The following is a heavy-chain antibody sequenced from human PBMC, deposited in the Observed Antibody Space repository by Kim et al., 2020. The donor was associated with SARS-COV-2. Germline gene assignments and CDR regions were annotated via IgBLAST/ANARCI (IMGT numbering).Heavy chain of an antibody. J-gene: IGHJ4*02. Sequence: GGSLRLSCAASGFTFSSYSMNWVRQAPGKGLEWVSSISSSSSYIYYADSVKGRFTISRDNAKNSLYLQMNSLRAEDTAVYYCASGTMVRGVISRDYWGQGTLVTVSS. CDR1: GFTFSSYS. V-gene: IGHV3-21*01. CDR3: ASGTMVRGVISRDY. D-gene: IGHD3-10*01. CDR2: ISSSSSYI.